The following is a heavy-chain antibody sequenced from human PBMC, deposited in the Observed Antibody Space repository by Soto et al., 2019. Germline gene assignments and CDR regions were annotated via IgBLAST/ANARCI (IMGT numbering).Heavy chain of an antibody. CDR3: ARHMIQLWPPRRNPFDY. CDR1: GGSISSSSYY. V-gene: IGHV4-39*01. D-gene: IGHD5-18*01. CDR2: IYYSGST. J-gene: IGHJ4*02. Sequence: QLQLQESGPGLVKPSETLFLTCTVSGGSISSSSYYWGWIRQPPGKGLEWIGSIYYSGSTYYNPSLKRRVTITEDTSKKHFSLKLSSVTAADTAVYYCARHMIQLWPPRRNPFDYWGQGTLVTVSS.